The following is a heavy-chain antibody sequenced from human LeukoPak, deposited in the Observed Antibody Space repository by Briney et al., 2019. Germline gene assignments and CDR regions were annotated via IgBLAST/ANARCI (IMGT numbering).Heavy chain of an antibody. Sequence: GGSLRLSCAASGFTVSNNYMSWVRQAPGKGLEWVSLIYSGGSTSYADSVKGRFTISRDNSKNTLYLQLNSLRVEDTAVYYCAKNRGAGSHYYYHMNVWGKGTTVTVSS. V-gene: IGHV3-66*01. CDR1: GFTVSNNY. CDR2: IYSGGST. D-gene: IGHD1-26*01. CDR3: AKNRGAGSHYYYHMNV. J-gene: IGHJ6*03.